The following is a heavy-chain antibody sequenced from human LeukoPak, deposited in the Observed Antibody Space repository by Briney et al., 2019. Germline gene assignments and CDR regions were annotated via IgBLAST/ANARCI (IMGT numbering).Heavy chain of an antibody. CDR3: ARHSSGWHLDF. CDR2: IHYSGAT. CDR1: GGSISSYY. J-gene: IGHJ4*02. Sequence: SETLSLTCTVSGGSISSYYWSWIRQPPGKGLEWIGYIHYSGATNYNPSLKSRVIMSVDTSRNQFSLNLYSVTAADTAMYYCARHSSGWHLDFWGQGTLVTVSS. V-gene: IGHV4-59*01. D-gene: IGHD6-19*01.